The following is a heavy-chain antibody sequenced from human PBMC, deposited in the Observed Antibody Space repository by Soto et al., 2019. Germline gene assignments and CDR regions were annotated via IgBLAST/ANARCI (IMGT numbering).Heavy chain of an antibody. CDR2: ISYDGSNK. Sequence: GGSLRLSCAASGFTFSSYGMHWVRQAPGKGLEWVAVISYDGSNKYYADSVKGRFTISRDNSKNTLYLQMNSLRAEDTAVYYCAKAMEIDIVVVVAAVQDYYYGMDVWGQGTTVTVSS. CDR1: GFTFSSYG. CDR3: AKAMEIDIVVVVAAVQDYYYGMDV. D-gene: IGHD2-15*01. V-gene: IGHV3-30*18. J-gene: IGHJ6*02.